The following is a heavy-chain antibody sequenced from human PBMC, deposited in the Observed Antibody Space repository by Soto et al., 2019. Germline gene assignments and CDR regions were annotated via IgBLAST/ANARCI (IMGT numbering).Heavy chain of an antibody. V-gene: IGHV3-30-3*01. J-gene: IGHJ4*02. D-gene: IGHD3-9*01. CDR3: AREGLRYPDY. Sequence: QVQLVESGGGVVQPGRSLRLSCAASGFTFSSYAMHWVRQAPGKGLEWVAVISYDGSNKYYADSVKGRFTISRDNSKNTLYLQMNSLRAEDTAVYYCAREGLRYPDYWGQGTLDTVSS. CDR1: GFTFSSYA. CDR2: ISYDGSNK.